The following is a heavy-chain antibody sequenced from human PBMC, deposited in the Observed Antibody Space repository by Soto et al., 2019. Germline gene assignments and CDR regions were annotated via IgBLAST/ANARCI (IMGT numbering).Heavy chain of an antibody. CDR2: ISYDGSNK. D-gene: IGHD2-15*01. CDR1: GFTFSSYA. V-gene: IGHV3-30-3*01. Sequence: VQLVESGGGVVQPGRSLRLSCAASGFTFSSYAMHWVRQAPGKGLEWVAVISYDGSNKYYADSVKGRFTISRDNSKNTLYLQMNSLRAEDTAVYYCARDSCSGGSCYGVFQFDYWGQGTLVTVSS. CDR3: ARDSCSGGSCYGVFQFDY. J-gene: IGHJ4*02.